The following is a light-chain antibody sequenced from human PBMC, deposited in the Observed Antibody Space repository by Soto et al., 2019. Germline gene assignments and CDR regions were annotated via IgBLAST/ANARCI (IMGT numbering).Light chain of an antibody. V-gene: IGKV1-8*01. CDR3: QQYYDYPIT. J-gene: IGKJ5*01. CDR2: GAS. Sequence: AIRMTQSPSSFSASTGDRVTITCRASQGVSSYLAWYQQKPGKAPKLLISGASTLESGVPSRFSGSGAGTDFTLTISCLQSEDYATYYCQQYYDYPITFGQGTRLDIE. CDR1: QGVSSY.